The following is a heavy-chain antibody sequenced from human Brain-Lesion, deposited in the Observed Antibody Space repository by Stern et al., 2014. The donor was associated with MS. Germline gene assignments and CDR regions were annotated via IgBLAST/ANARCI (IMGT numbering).Heavy chain of an antibody. D-gene: IGHD2-2*01. CDR3: ARGRVVPGFQYYATDV. Sequence: QVQLQESGPGLVKPSQTLSLSCTVSGGSISSGGYYWSWIRQPAGKGLEWIGRIFNSGSPSYTPPPKSRVTISIATPKNQFSLRLTSMTAADTAVYYCARGRVVPGFQYYATDVWGQGTTVIVSS. CDR1: GGSISSGGYY. V-gene: IGHV4-61*02. J-gene: IGHJ6*02. CDR2: IFNSGSP.